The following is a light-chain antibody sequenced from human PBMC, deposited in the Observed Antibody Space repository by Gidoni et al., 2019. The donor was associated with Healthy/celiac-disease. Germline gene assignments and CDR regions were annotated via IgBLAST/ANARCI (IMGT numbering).Light chain of an antibody. Sequence: DIHDAQAPSSLSASVGDRVTITCRASQGISNYLAWYQQKPGKVPKLLIYAASTLQSGVPSRFSGSGSGTDFTLTISSLQPEDVATYYCQKYNSAPLTFGQGTRLEIK. CDR2: AAS. CDR3: QKYNSAPLT. CDR1: QGISNY. V-gene: IGKV1-27*01. J-gene: IGKJ5*01.